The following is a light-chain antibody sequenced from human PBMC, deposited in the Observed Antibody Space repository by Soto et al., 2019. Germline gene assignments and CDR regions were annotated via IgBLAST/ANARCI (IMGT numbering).Light chain of an antibody. CDR1: DIGSKS. V-gene: IGLV3-21*02. CDR2: DDS. Sequence: SYELTQPPSVSVAPGQTARMTCAGTDIGSKSVHWYQKRPGQAPVLVVYDDSDRPSGIPERFSGSNSGTTATLIISRVEAGDEADYFCQVWDISSDHVVFGGGTQLTVL. CDR3: QVWDISSDHVV. J-gene: IGLJ2*01.